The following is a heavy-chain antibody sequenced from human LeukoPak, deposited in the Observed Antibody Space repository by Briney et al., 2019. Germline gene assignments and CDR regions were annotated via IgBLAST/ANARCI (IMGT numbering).Heavy chain of an antibody. J-gene: IGHJ3*02. CDR1: GGTFSSYA. D-gene: IGHD6-19*01. CDR3: ARDQIAVAGNAFDI. V-gene: IGHV1-69*05. Sequence: GSSVKVSCKASGGTFSSYAISWVRQAPGQGLEWMGRIIPIFGTANYAQKFQGRATITTDESTSTAYMELSSLRSEDTAVYYCARDQIAVAGNAFDIWGQGTMVTVSS. CDR2: IIPIFGTA.